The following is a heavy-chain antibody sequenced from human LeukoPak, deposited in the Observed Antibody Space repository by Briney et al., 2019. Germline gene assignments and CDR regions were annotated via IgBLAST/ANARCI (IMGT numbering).Heavy chain of an antibody. CDR1: GFTFSNYG. CDR2: ISNDGNKK. J-gene: IGHJ4*02. CDR3: AKDWYSFTVVTPFSH. V-gene: IGHV3-30*18. Sequence: GRSLRLSCAASGFTFSNYGMHWVRQAPGKGLEWVAGISNDGNKKYYADSVKGRFIISRDNSKNTLYLQMNSLRAEDTAVYCCAKDWYSFTVVTPFSHWGQGTLVTVSS. D-gene: IGHD4-23*01.